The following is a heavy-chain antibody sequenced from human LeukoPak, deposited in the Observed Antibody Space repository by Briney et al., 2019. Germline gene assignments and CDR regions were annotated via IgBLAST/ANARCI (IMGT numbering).Heavy chain of an antibody. D-gene: IGHD2-2*01. V-gene: IGHV3-15*01. CDR3: TTIPPGYCRSSSCGSRDY. CDR1: GFIFTNSG. CDR2: IKSKTDGGAP. Sequence: GGSLRLSCLGSGFIFTNSGMSWVRQAPGKGRDWFGHIKSKTDGGAPDYAAPVKGRFTISRDDSRDTLYLQMNSLKIEDTAVYYCTTIPPGYCRSSSCGSRDYWGQGTLVAVSS. J-gene: IGHJ4*02.